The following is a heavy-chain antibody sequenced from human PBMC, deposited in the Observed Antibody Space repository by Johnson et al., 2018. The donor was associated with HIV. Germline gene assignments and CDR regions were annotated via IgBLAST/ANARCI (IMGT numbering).Heavy chain of an antibody. J-gene: IGHJ3*02. D-gene: IGHD6-19*01. Sequence: VQLVESGGGVVRPGGSLRLSCAASGFTFDDYGMSWVRQAPGKGLEWVSGLNWNGGSTRYADSVKGRFIISRDNAKNSLYLQMNSLRAEDTAVYYCAKAYAGCSSDGDDAFDIWGQGTMVSVSS. CDR2: LNWNGGST. V-gene: IGHV3-20*04. CDR1: GFTFDDYG. CDR3: AKAYAGCSSDGDDAFDI.